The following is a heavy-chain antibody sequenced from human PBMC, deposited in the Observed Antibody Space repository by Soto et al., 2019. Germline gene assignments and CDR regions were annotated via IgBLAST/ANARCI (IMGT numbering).Heavy chain of an antibody. J-gene: IGHJ4*02. D-gene: IGHD2-15*01. CDR1: GGSISSYY. V-gene: IGHV4-59*01. CDR2: IYYSGST. Sequence: SETLSLTCTVSGGSISSYYWSRIRQPPGKGLEWIGYIYYSGSTNYNPSLKSRVTISVDTSKNQFSQKLSSVTAADTAVFYCARDRCSGGSCYPYYFDYWGQGTLVTVSS. CDR3: ARDRCSGGSCYPYYFDY.